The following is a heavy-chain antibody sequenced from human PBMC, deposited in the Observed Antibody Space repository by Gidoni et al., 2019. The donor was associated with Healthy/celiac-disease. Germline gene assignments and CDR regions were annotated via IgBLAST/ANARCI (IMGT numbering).Heavy chain of an antibody. V-gene: IGHV3-21*01. D-gene: IGHD3-9*01. CDR3: ARAGPPGLVGGCDA. J-gene: IGHJ5*02. CDR2: ISSRSRDI. CDR1: GFPFSSYS. Sequence: EVQLVASGGGLVQPGRSLPLPCAASGFPFSSYSMTWFRQAPGKGLEWVSSISSRSRDIDDADSVKGRFTISRENAKNSLYLQMKSLRAEDTAVDYWARAGPPGLVGGCDAWGQGTLVTVSS.